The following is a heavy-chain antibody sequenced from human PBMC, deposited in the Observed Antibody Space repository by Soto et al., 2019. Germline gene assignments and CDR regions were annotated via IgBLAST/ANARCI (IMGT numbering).Heavy chain of an antibody. V-gene: IGHV4-30-2*01. CDR2: IYHSGST. CDR1: GGSISSGGYS. Sequence: LSLTCAVSGGSISSGGYSWSWIRQPPGKGLEWIGYIYHSGSTYYNPSLKSRVTISVDRSKNQFSLKLSSVTAADTAVYYCARGDSSGYYPNFDYWGQGTLVTVSS. J-gene: IGHJ4*02. D-gene: IGHD3-22*01. CDR3: ARGDSSGYYPNFDY.